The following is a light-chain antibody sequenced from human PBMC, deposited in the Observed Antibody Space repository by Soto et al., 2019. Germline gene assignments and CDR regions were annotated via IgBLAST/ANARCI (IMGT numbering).Light chain of an antibody. CDR2: GVS. CDR3: SSYADRNNPVV. CDR1: SGDVGAYNS. J-gene: IGLJ2*01. Sequence: QSVLTQPPSASGSPGQSVTISCTGTSGDVGAYNSVSWYQQHPGKAPKLMIYGVSTRPSGVPDRFSGSKSGNTASLTVSGLQAEDEADYYCSSYADRNNPVVFGGGTKVTVL. V-gene: IGLV2-8*01.